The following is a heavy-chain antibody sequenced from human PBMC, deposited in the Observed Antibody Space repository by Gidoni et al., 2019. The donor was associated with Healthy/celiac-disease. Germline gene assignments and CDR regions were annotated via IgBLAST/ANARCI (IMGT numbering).Heavy chain of an antibody. CDR2: IIPIFGTA. CDR1: GGPFSSYA. CDR3: ASNPDDYYYYGMDV. J-gene: IGHJ6*02. V-gene: IGHV1-69*01. Sequence: QVQLVQSGAEVKTPGSSVKVSCKASGGPFSSYAISWVRQAPGQGLEWMGGIIPIFGTANYAQKFQGRVTITADESTSTAYMELSSLRSEDTAVYYCASNPDDYYYYGMDVWGQGTTVTVSS.